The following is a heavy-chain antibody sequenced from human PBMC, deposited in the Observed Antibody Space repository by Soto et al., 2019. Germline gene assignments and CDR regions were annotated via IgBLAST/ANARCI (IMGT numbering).Heavy chain of an antibody. V-gene: IGHV3-23*01. CDR2: ISGSGERA. Sequence: PGGSLRLSCVASGLTFNTYAMSWVRLTPGKGLEWVSGISGSGERADYADSVKGRFTISRDNSKNTMYLQMNSLRSEDTAMYYGAKDDNKKWTKPGFDYWGQGILVTVSS. J-gene: IGHJ4*02. CDR3: AKDDNKKWTKPGFDY. CDR1: GLTFNTYA. D-gene: IGHD1-20*01.